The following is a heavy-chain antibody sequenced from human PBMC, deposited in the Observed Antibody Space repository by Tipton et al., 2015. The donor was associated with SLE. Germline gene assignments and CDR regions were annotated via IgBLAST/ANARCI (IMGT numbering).Heavy chain of an antibody. Sequence: SLRLSCAASGFTFSYYWMTWVRQAPGKGLEWVANIYEDGSEKHYVDSVKGRFTISRDNAKNSLYLQMNSLRAEDTAVYYCARGRDDSSGFDAFDIWGQGTMVTVSS. CDR3: ARGRDDSSGFDAFDI. V-gene: IGHV3-7*03. CDR2: IYEDGSEK. J-gene: IGHJ3*02. D-gene: IGHD6-19*01. CDR1: GFTFSYYW.